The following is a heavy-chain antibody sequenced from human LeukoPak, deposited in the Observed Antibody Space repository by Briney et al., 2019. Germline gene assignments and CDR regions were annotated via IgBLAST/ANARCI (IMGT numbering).Heavy chain of an antibody. D-gene: IGHD3-9*01. V-gene: IGHV3-9*01. J-gene: IGHJ4*02. CDR3: AKGLNYDILTGHDY. CDR2: ISWNSGSI. Sequence: GGSLRLSCAASGFTFDDYAMHWVRQAPGKGLEWVSGISWNSGSIGYADSVKGRFTISRDNAKNSLYLQMNSLRAEDTALYYCAKGLNYDILTGHDYWGQGTLVTVSS. CDR1: GFTFDDYA.